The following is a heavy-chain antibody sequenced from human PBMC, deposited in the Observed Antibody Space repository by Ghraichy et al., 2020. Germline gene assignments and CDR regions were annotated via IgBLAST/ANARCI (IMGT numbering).Heavy chain of an antibody. CDR3: AKGGDYYDSGRSTPTCFDS. Sequence: GESLNISCAASGFTLSNYGMHWVRQAPGKGLEWVAFIRYDGTNKFYSDSVKGRFTISRDNSKNTLYLQMNSLRTDDTAVYYCAKGGDYYDSGRSTPTCFDSWAQGTLVTVSS. V-gene: IGHV3-30*02. CDR1: GFTLSNYG. D-gene: IGHD3-22*01. CDR2: IRYDGTNK. J-gene: IGHJ4*02.